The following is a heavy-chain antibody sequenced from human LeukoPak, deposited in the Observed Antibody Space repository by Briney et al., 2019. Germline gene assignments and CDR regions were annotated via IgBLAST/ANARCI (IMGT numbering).Heavy chain of an antibody. J-gene: IGHJ4*02. V-gene: IGHV4-39*01. CDR1: GGSISSSSYY. D-gene: IGHD6-19*01. Sequence: SETLSLTCTVSGGSISSSSYYWGWIRQPPGKGLEWIGNIYYSGSTNCNPSLKSRVTISVDTSKNQFSLKLSSVTAADTAVYYCARQTATTGIAVQFDYWGQGTLVTVSS. CDR3: ARQTATTGIAVQFDY. CDR2: IYYSGST.